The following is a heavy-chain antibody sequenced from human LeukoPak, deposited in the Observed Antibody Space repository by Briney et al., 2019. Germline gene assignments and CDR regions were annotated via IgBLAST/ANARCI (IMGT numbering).Heavy chain of an antibody. D-gene: IGHD6-19*01. V-gene: IGHV4-4*07. CDR3: ARGKVVAGTPGQNSWDH. Sequence: SETLSLTCTVSGGSISSYYWNWIRQPAGKGLEWIGRSHTSGSTNYNPSLKSRVTVSVDTSKNQFSLRLSSVTAADTAVYYCARGKVVAGTPGQNSWDHWGQGTLVTVSS. CDR1: GGSISSYY. CDR2: SHTSGST. J-gene: IGHJ4*02.